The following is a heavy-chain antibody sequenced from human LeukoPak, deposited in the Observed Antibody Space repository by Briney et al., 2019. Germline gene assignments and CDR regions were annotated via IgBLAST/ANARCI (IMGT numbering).Heavy chain of an antibody. J-gene: IGHJ4*02. Sequence: SETLSLTCTVSGGSISTYYWTWIRQPPGKGLEWIGCVDYGGNTDYNPSLKSRVTISVDMSKNQFSLRLSSVTAADTAVYYCARNGYYDSYFEYWGRGILVTVSS. CDR3: ARNGYYDSYFEY. CDR2: VDYGGNT. D-gene: IGHD3-22*01. CDR1: GGSISTYY. V-gene: IGHV4-59*01.